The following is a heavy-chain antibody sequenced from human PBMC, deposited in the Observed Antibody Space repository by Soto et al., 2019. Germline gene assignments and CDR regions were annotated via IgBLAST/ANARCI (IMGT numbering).Heavy chain of an antibody. CDR1: GGSINVNTYY. CDR3: ARRGTTGYCSGDTCYSGALDI. CDR2: VYYSGST. V-gene: IGHV4-39*01. D-gene: IGHD2-15*01. Sequence: QLQLQESGPGLVKPSETLSLTCFVSGGSINVNTYYWGWIRQAPGKGLEWIGNVYYSGSTNYNPSLKRRVTISIDTSKNQFSLTLSSVNAADTAVYYCARRGTTGYCSGDTCYSGALDIWGQGTMVTVSS. J-gene: IGHJ3*02.